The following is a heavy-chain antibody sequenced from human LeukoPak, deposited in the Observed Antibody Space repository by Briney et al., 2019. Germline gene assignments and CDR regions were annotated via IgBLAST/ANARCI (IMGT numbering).Heavy chain of an antibody. D-gene: IGHD3-22*01. CDR1: GYTFTSYG. Sequence: ASVKVSCKASGYTFTSYGISWVRQAPGQGLEWMGWISAYNGNTNYAQKLQGRVTMTTDTSTSTAYMELRSLRSDDTAVYYCARKGYGRSGYYPPDFDYWGQGTLVTVSS. CDR2: ISAYNGNT. V-gene: IGHV1-18*01. CDR3: ARKGYGRSGYYPPDFDY. J-gene: IGHJ4*02.